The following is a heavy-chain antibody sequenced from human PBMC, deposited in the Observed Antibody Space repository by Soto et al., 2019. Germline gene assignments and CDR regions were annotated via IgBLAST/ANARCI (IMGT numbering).Heavy chain of an antibody. CDR1: GVILCNYA. V-gene: IGHV3-64*01. CDR2: ISSHGDST. CDR3: ARPREITVHSYWYFDL. J-gene: IGHJ2*01. D-gene: IGHD3-16*01. Sequence: HGCCLELSCAASGVILCNYAVHGVRKAPGKGLEYVSTISSHGDSTYYANSVRGRFTVSRDNSRNTLFLQMGSLRTEDMAVYYCARPREITVHSYWYFDLWGRGTLVTVSS.